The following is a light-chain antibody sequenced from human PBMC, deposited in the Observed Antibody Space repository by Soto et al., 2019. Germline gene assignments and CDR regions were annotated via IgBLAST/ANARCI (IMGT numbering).Light chain of an antibody. CDR1: SSDVEAYNY. J-gene: IGLJ1*01. CDR3: SSYTTSFTYV. V-gene: IGLV2-14*03. Sequence: SVLTQPASVSGSPGKSIAISSPGTSSDVEAYNYVSWYQQYPGKVPKLMIYDVSNRPSGVSDRFSGSKSGNTASLTISGLQVEDEADYYCSSYTTSFTYVFGTGTKIAVL. CDR2: DVS.